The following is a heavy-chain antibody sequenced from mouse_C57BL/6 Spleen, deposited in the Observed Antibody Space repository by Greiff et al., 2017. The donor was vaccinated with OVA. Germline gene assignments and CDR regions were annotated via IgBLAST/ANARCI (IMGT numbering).Heavy chain of an antibody. J-gene: IGHJ2*01. Sequence: EVKLEESGGGLVQPGGSMKLSCAASGFTFSDSWMDWVRQSPEKGLEWVAEIRNKANNHATNYALSGKGRLTISRYDSKSSVYLQMNSVRAEDTGIYYCARKAGTHFDYWGQGTTLTVSS. CDR3: ARKAGTHFDY. D-gene: IGHD3-3*01. CDR2: IRNKANNHAT. CDR1: GFTFSDSW. V-gene: IGHV6-6*01.